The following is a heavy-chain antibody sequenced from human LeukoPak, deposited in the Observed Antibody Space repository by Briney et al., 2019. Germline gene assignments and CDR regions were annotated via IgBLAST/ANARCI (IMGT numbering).Heavy chain of an antibody. CDR3: AREVNDSSGYSLPGL. J-gene: IGHJ4*02. CDR1: GYTFTSYG. CDR2: ISAYNGNT. Sequence: VSVKVSCKASGYTFTSYGISWVRQAPGQGLEWMGWISAYNGNTNYAQKLQGRVTMTTDTSTSTAYMELRSLRSDDTAVYYCAREVNDSSGYSLPGLWGQGTLVTVSS. D-gene: IGHD3-22*01. V-gene: IGHV1-18*01.